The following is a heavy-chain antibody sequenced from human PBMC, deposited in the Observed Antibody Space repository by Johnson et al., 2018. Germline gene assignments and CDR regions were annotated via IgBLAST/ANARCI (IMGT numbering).Heavy chain of an antibody. D-gene: IGHD5-12*01. J-gene: IGHJ6*03. CDR1: GFTFSDFG. V-gene: IGHV3-30*18. CDR2: ISYDGDKK. Sequence: QVQLQESGGGVVQPGRSLRLSCTASGFTFSDFGMHWVRQAPGKGLEWVAFISYDGDKKLYAGSAKGRITISRDNSKKMLYLQMSSLRGEDTAVYYCAKRGGYRCYDWNYYYYMDVWGKGTTVIVSS. CDR3: AKRGGYRCYDWNYYYYMDV.